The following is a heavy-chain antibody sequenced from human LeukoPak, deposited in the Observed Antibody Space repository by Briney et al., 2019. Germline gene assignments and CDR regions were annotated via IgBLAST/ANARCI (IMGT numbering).Heavy chain of an antibody. D-gene: IGHD3-10*01. J-gene: IGHJ4*02. CDR2: IDYSGST. Sequence: PSQTLSLTCTVSGGSISSGDYYWSWIRQPPGKGLEWIGYIDYSGSTYYNPSLKSRVTISVDTSKNQFSLKLSSVTSADTAVYYCARVVEELSAYYFDYWGQGTLVTVSS. CDR1: GGSISSGDYY. CDR3: ARVVEELSAYYFDY. V-gene: IGHV4-30-4*08.